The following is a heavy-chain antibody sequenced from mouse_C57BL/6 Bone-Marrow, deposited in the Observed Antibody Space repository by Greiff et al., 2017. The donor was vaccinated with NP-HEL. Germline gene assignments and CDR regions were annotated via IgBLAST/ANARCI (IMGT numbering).Heavy chain of an antibody. Sequence: EVQRVESGGDLVKPGGSLKLSCAASGFTFSSYGMSWVRQTPDKRLEWVATISSGGSYTYYPDSVKGRFTISRDNAKNTLYLQMSSLKSEDTAMYYCAGPYYYGSSLFAYWGQGTLVTVSA. J-gene: IGHJ3*01. D-gene: IGHD1-1*01. CDR1: GFTFSSYG. CDR2: ISSGGSYT. CDR3: AGPYYYGSSLFAY. V-gene: IGHV5-6*01.